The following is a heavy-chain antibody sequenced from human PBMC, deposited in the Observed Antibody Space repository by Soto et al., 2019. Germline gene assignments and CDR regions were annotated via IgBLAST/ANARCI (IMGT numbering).Heavy chain of an antibody. Sequence: SETLSLTCTVSGGSISSGGYYWSWIRQHPGKGLEWIGYIYYSGSTYYNPSLKSRVTISVDTSKNQFSLKLSSVTAADTAVYYCASHTDRADTSLAGWFDPWGQGTLVTVSS. V-gene: IGHV4-31*03. J-gene: IGHJ5*02. CDR1: GGSISSGGYY. CDR2: IYYSGST. D-gene: IGHD6-19*01. CDR3: ASHTDRADTSLAGWFDP.